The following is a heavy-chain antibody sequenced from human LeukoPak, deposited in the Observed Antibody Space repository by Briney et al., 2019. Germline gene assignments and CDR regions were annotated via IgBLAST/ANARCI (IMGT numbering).Heavy chain of an antibody. D-gene: IGHD5-18*01. Sequence: PSETLSLTCAVYGGSFSGYYWSWIRQPPGKGLEWIGEINHSGSTNYNPSLKSRVTISVDTSKNQFSLKLSSVTAADTAVYYCARGPPGYSYLDYWGQGTLVTVSS. V-gene: IGHV4-34*01. J-gene: IGHJ4*02. CDR2: INHSGST. CDR3: ARGPPGYSYLDY. CDR1: GGSFSGYY.